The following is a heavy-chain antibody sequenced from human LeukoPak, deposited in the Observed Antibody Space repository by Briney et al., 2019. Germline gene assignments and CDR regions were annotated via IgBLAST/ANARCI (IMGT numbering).Heavy chain of an antibody. Sequence: GGSLRLSCAASGFTFSSYAMHWVRQAPGKGLEWVAVISYDGSNKYYADSVKGRFTISRDNSKNTLYLQMNSLRAEDTAVYYCAKPPAAAGTREYFQHWGQGTLVTVSS. J-gene: IGHJ1*01. CDR1: GFTFSSYA. V-gene: IGHV3-30*04. D-gene: IGHD6-13*01. CDR2: ISYDGSNK. CDR3: AKPPAAAGTREYFQH.